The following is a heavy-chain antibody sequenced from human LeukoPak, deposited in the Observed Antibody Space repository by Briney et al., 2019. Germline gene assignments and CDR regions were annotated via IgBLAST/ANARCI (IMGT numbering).Heavy chain of an antibody. CDR1: GDSISYYY. Sequence: PSETLSLTCTVSGDSISYYYWSWIRQPPVKGLEWIGYIYYSGSTNYNPSLKSRVTISIDTSKNQFSLKLSSVTAADTAVYYCARLPEGGRWLRFDYWGQGTLVTVSS. D-gene: IGHD5-24*01. J-gene: IGHJ4*02. V-gene: IGHV4-59*08. CDR2: IYYSGST. CDR3: ARLPEGGRWLRFDY.